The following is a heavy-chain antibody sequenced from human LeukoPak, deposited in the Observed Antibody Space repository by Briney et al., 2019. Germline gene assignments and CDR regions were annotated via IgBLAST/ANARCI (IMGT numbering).Heavy chain of an antibody. CDR3: AREYGGNPPDY. V-gene: IGHV3-30-3*01. Sequence: GGSLRLSCTASGLTFSTYAMHWVRQAPGKGLEWVAFISYDESNKYYADSVKDRFTISRDNSWNTLYLQMNSLRAEDTAVYYCAREYGGNPPDYWGQGKLVTVSS. CDR1: GLTFSTYA. D-gene: IGHD4-23*01. J-gene: IGHJ4*02. CDR2: ISYDESNK.